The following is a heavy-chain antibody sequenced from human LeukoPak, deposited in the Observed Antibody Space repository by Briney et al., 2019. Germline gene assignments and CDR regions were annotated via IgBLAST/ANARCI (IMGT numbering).Heavy chain of an antibody. D-gene: IGHD5-24*01. CDR2: INHSGST. CDR1: GGSFSGYD. CDR3: ASRRWLSSWFDP. J-gene: IGHJ5*02. V-gene: IGHV4-34*01. Sequence: PSETLSLTCAVYGGSFSGYDWSWIRQPPGKGLEWIGEINHSGSTNYNPSLKSRVTISVDTSKNQFSLKLSSVTAADTAVYYCASRRWLSSWFDPWGQGTLVTVSS.